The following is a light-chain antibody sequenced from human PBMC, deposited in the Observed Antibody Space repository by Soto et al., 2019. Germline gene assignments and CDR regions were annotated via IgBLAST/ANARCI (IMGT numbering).Light chain of an antibody. CDR2: DSS. V-gene: IGKV1-5*01. Sequence: DIQMTQSPSTLFASVGDRVTIACRASQSVRNWLAWYQQNPGRAPQLLIYDSSTLEPGVPSRFRGSGSGTEFTLTINGLQPDDFATYYCQQYDGYSPQTFGQGTKVDIK. CDR1: QSVRNW. CDR3: QQYDGYSPQT. J-gene: IGKJ1*01.